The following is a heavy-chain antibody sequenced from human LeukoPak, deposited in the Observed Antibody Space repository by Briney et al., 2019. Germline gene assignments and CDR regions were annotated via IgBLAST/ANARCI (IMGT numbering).Heavy chain of an antibody. CDR3: AKDQRWESPHYLDS. D-gene: IGHD1-26*01. V-gene: IGHV3-30-3*01. Sequence: PGGSLRLSCVASGFTFNHYVMHWVRQAPGKGLEWVAVISKDGSAKFYADSVKGRFTISRDNSKNTLYLETDSLRAEDSAVYYCAKDQRWESPHYLDSWGQGTLVTVSS. J-gene: IGHJ4*02. CDR1: GFTFNHYV. CDR2: ISKDGSAK.